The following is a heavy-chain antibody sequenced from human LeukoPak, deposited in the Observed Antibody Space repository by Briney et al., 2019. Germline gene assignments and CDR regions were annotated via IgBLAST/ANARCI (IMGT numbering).Heavy chain of an antibody. CDR1: GFTFDDYA. CDR2: ISWDGGST. CDR3: AKDIKPITYGSGSYDY. J-gene: IGHJ4*02. V-gene: IGHV3-43D*03. Sequence: GGSLRLSCAASGFTFDDYAMHWVRQAPGKGLEWVSLISWDGGSTYYADSVKGRFTISRDNSKNSLYLQMNSLRAEDTALYYCAKDIKPITYGSGSYDYWGQGTLVTVSS. D-gene: IGHD3-10*01.